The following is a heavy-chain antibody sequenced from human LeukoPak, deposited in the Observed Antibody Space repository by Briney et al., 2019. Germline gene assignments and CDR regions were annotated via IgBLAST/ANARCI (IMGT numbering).Heavy chain of an antibody. J-gene: IGHJ4*02. V-gene: IGHV3-33*01. CDR1: GFTFSSYG. CDR3: ARDKLGRGVITATIDY. CDR2: IWYDGSNK. Sequence: GGSLRLSYAASGFTFSSYGMHWVRQAPGKGLAWVAVIWYDGSNKYYADSVKGRFTISRDNSKNTLYLQMNSLRAEDTAVYYCARDKLGRGVITATIDYWGQGTLVTVSS. D-gene: IGHD3-10*01.